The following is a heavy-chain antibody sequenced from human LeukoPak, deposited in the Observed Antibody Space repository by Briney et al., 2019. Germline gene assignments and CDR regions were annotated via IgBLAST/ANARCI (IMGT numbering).Heavy chain of an antibody. Sequence: RASVKVSCKASGYSFTSYAYNWVRQAPGQGLEWLGWLSAYDGGSKYAQDLQGRVTMNTDTSTRTAYRELTRLTSDDTAVYYCARDPLTSTWSPYYFTLDVWGQGTTVSVPS. CDR3: ARDPLTSTWSPYYFTLDV. CDR1: GYSFTSYA. D-gene: IGHD6-13*01. CDR2: LSAYDGGS. J-gene: IGHJ6*02. V-gene: IGHV1-18*01.